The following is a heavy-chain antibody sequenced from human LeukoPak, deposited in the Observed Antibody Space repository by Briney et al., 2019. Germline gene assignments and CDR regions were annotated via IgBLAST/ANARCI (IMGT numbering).Heavy chain of an antibody. CDR1: GFTFNKYW. Sequence: GGPLRLSCAASGFTFNKYWMHWVRQAPGKGREWISRIYSEGDSASYADSVEGRSTISRDNAKYMLYLQVSSLRAEDTAVYYCARGGTTAASWFDHWGQGTLVSVSS. D-gene: IGHD2/OR15-2a*01. CDR2: IYSEGDSA. CDR3: ARGGTTAASWFDH. J-gene: IGHJ5*02. V-gene: IGHV3-74*01.